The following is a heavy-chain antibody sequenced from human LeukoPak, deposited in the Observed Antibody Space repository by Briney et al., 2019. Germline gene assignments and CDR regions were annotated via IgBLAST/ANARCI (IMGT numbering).Heavy chain of an antibody. V-gene: IGHV1-2*02. CDR3: ARISRGDSSGYYLDY. CDR2: INPNSGGT. CDR1: GYTFTGYY. D-gene: IGHD3-22*01. J-gene: IGHJ4*02. Sequence: GASVKVSCKASGYTFTGYYMHWVRQAPGQGLEWMGWINPNSGGTNYAQKFQGRVTMTRDTSISTAYMELSRLRSDDTAVYYCARISRGDSSGYYLDYWGQGTLVTVSS.